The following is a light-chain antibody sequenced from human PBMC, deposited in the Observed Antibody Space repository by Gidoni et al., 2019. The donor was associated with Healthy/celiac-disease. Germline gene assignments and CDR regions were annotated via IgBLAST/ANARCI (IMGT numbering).Light chain of an antibody. CDR3: QQSYSTLYT. V-gene: IGKV1-39*01. CDR2: AAS. Sequence: DIQMTQSPSSLSESVGDRVTITCRASQSFSSYFNWYRQKPGKAPKFLIYAASSMQSGVPSRFSGNGCETDFTLTFSSLQPEDFATYYCQQSYSTLYTFGQGTKLEIK. CDR1: QSFSSY. J-gene: IGKJ2*01.